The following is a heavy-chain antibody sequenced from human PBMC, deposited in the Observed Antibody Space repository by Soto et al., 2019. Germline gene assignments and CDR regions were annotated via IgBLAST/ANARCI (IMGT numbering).Heavy chain of an antibody. J-gene: IGHJ6*02. CDR3: AREDGYIDCGGGSCYAQHYYYYGMDV. Sequence: QVQLVESGGGVVQPGRSLRLSCAASGFTFSSYGMHWVRQAPGKGLEWVAVIWYDGSNKYYADSVKGRFTISRDNSKNTLYLQMNSLRAEDTAVYYCAREDGYIDCGGGSCYAQHYYYYGMDVWGQGTTVTVSS. CDR1: GFTFSSYG. D-gene: IGHD2-15*01. CDR2: IWYDGSNK. V-gene: IGHV3-33*01.